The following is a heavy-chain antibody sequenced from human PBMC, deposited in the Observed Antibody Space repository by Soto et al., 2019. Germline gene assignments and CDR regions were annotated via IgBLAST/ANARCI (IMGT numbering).Heavy chain of an antibody. J-gene: IGHJ3*02. CDR2: LYSGGRI. CDR3: ARDPVWYSSSLAFDI. V-gene: IGHV3-53*01. CDR1: GFTVSDNY. Sequence: PGRSLILSCAASGFTVSDNYITWVRQAPGKGLEWVSLLYSGGRIYYADSVKGRFTISRDNAKNSLYLQMNSLRAEDTAVYYCARDPVWYSSSLAFDIWGQGTMVTVSS. D-gene: IGHD6-6*01.